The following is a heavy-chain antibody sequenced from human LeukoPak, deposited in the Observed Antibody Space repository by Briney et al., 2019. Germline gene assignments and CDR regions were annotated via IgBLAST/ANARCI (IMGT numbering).Heavy chain of an antibody. CDR1: GGSFSGYY. V-gene: IGHV4-34*01. CDR2: INHSGST. CDR3: ARLNYDFWSGYFFDY. D-gene: IGHD3-3*01. Sequence: SETLSLTCAVYGGSFSGYYWSWIRQPPGRGLEWIGEINHSGSTNYNPSLKSRVTISVDTSKNQFSLKLSSVTAADTAVYYCARLNYDFWSGYFFDYWGQRTLVTVSS. J-gene: IGHJ4*02.